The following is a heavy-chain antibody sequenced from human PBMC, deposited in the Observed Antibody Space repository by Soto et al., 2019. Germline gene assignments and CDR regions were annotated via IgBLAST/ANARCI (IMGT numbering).Heavy chain of an antibody. CDR2: INPNSGGT. J-gene: IGHJ3*02. CDR1: GYTFTGYY. D-gene: IGHD3-9*01. V-gene: IGHV1-2*04. CDR3: AXGSYDILTGQPFDAFDI. Sequence: ASVKVSCKASGYTFTGYYMHWVRQAPGQGLEWMGWINPNSGGTNYAQKFQGWVTMTRDTSISTAYMELSRLRSDDTAVYYCAXGSYDILTGQPFDAFDIWGQGTMVTGSS.